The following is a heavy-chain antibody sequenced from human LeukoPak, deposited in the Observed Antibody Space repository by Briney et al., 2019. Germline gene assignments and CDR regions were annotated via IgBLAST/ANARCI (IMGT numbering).Heavy chain of an antibody. J-gene: IGHJ4*02. V-gene: IGHV3-21*01. D-gene: IGHD4-17*01. CDR3: AREPPHGLDY. CDR1: GFTFSSYI. Sequence: GGSLRLSCAASGFTFSSYIMNWVRQAPGKGLEWVSSISSSSSYIYYADSVKGRFTISRDNAKNSLYLQMNSLRAEDTAVYYCAREPPHGLDYWGQGTLVTVSS. CDR2: ISSSSSYI.